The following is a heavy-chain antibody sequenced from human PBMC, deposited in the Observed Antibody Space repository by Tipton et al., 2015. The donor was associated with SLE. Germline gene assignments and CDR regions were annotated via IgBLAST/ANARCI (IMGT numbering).Heavy chain of an antibody. J-gene: IGHJ6*03. CDR3: ARTLFWSGSYYMDV. Sequence: TLSLTCTVSGGSLSSHYWSWVRQPPGKGLEWIGYVYYSGTTNYNPSLKSRVTISVDTSNDQFSLRLTSVSAADTAVYHCARTLFWSGSYYMDVWGRGTTVTVSS. CDR1: GGSLSSHY. V-gene: IGHV4-59*11. D-gene: IGHD3-3*01. CDR2: VYYSGTT.